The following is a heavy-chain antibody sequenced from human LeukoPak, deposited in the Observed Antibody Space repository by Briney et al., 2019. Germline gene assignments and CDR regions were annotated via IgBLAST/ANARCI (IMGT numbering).Heavy chain of an antibody. CDR3: ARLLLSGNYFDY. D-gene: IGHD2-21*02. V-gene: IGHV4-38-2*01. Sequence: SETLSLTCAVSGYSISSAYHWGWIRPPPGKGLEWVGNIYHSGSTYYNPSLESRVTISGDTSKNQFSLKMSSVTAADTAVYYCARLLLSGNYFDYWGQGTLVTVSS. CDR1: GYSISSAYH. CDR2: IYHSGST. J-gene: IGHJ4*02.